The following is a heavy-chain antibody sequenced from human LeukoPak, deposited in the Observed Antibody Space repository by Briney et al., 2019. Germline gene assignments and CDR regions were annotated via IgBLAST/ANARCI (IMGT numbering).Heavy chain of an antibody. CDR3: ARAPTHYYDSSDHYYVGESYFDY. V-gene: IGHV3-21*01. CDR2: ISSSSNYI. D-gene: IGHD3-22*01. J-gene: IGHJ4*02. Sequence: GGSLRLSCAASGFSFSSYSMKWVRQAPGKGLEWVSSISSSSNYIYYADSVKGRFTISRDNAKNSLYLQMNSLRAEDTAVDYCARAPTHYYDSSDHYYVGESYFDYWGQGTLVTVSS. CDR1: GFSFSSYS.